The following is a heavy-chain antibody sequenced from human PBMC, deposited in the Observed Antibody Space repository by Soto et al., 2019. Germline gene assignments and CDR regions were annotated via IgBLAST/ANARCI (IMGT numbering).Heavy chain of an antibody. Sequence: ESLKISCKGSGYNFPTYWIVWVRQMPGKGLEWMGIIYPGDSETRYSPSFQGQVTISADKSISTAYLQWSRPKDSDNAIYYCARRKKAGVQLGKGLDVWGQGNTVTVSS. CDR3: ARRKKAGVQLGKGLDV. J-gene: IGHJ6*01. V-gene: IGHV5-51*01. D-gene: IGHD1-1*01. CDR2: IYPGDSET. CDR1: GYNFPTYW.